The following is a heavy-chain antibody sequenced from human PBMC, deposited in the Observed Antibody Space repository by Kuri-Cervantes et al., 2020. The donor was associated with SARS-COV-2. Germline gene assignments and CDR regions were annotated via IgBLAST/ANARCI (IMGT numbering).Heavy chain of an antibody. CDR1: GGSISSYY. CDR2: IYYSGST. V-gene: IGHV4-39*01. Sequence: SETLSLTCTVSGGSISSYYWGWIRQPPGKRLEWIGSIYYSGSTYYNPSLKSRVTISVDTSKNQFSLKLSSVTAADTAVYYCARHPPEYYSLYYFDYWGQGTLVTVSS. J-gene: IGHJ4*02. CDR3: ARHPPEYYSLYYFDY. D-gene: IGHD3-10*01.